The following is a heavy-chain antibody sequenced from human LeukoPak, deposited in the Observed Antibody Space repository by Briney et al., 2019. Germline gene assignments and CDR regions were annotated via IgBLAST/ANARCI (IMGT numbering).Heavy chain of an antibody. D-gene: IGHD6-13*01. CDR1: GFTFSSYG. V-gene: IGHV3-30*02. CDR2: IRYDGSNK. Sequence: GGSLRLSCAASGFTFSSYGMHWVRQAPGKGLEWVAFIRYDGSNKYYADSVKGRFTISRDNSKNTLYLQMNSLRAEDTAVYYCAKEEGIAAAGDNYFDYWGQGTLVTVSS. J-gene: IGHJ4*02. CDR3: AKEEGIAAAGDNYFDY.